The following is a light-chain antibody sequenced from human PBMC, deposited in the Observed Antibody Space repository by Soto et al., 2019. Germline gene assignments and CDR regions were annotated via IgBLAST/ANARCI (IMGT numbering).Light chain of an antibody. Sequence: EIVMTQSPATVSVSPGERATLSCRASQSVSSNLAWYQQKPGQAPRLLIYGASTRATGIPARFSGSGSGTEFTLTISSLQSADFAVYYCQQYNNWPRRTFGQGTKVEIK. CDR3: QQYNNWPRRT. V-gene: IGKV3-15*01. CDR2: GAS. CDR1: QSVSSN. J-gene: IGKJ1*01.